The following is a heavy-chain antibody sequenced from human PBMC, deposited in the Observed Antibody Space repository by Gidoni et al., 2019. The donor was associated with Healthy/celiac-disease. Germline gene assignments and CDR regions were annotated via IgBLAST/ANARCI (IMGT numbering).Heavy chain of an antibody. CDR1: GFNFSSYA. Sequence: EVQLVESGGGLVQPGGSLRLSCAASGFNFSSYAMHWVRQAPGKGLEYVSAISSNGGSTYYANSVKGRFTISRDNSKNTLYLQMGSLRAEDMAVYYCARAVDLIAVAGFDYWGQGTLVTVSS. CDR3: ARAVDLIAVAGFDY. V-gene: IGHV3-64*01. D-gene: IGHD6-19*01. CDR2: ISSNGGST. J-gene: IGHJ4*02.